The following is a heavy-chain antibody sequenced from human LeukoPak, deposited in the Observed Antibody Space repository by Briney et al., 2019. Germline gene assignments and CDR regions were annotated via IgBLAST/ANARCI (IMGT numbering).Heavy chain of an antibody. Sequence: GGSLRLSCAASGFTFSSYSMNWVREPPGKGLEWVSGINSDGISTTYADSVKGRFTISKDNAKNTLYVQMNSLRVDDTAVYYCAGFGLAVPGLISWGQGTLVTVSS. J-gene: IGHJ4*02. CDR2: INSDGIST. D-gene: IGHD6-19*01. V-gene: IGHV3-74*01. CDR3: AGFGLAVPGLIS. CDR1: GFTFSSYS.